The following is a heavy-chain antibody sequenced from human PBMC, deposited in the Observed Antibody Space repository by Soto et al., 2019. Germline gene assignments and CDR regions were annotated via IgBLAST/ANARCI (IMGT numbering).Heavy chain of an antibody. V-gene: IGHV1-69*12. Sequence: QVQLVQSGAEVKKPGSSVKVSCKSSGDTFSSYAISWVRQAPGQGLEWMGGIIPMFGASTYAQKFQARVTFTADESTASAYMELSSLRSDDTAGYYCARDPKDPETYYYGLDVWGQGTRVTVSS. CDR1: GDTFSSYA. CDR2: IIPMFGAS. CDR3: ARDPKDPETYYYGLDV. J-gene: IGHJ6*02.